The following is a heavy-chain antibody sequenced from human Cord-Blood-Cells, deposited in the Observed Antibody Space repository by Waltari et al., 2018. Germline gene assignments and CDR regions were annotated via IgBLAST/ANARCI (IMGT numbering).Heavy chain of an antibody. J-gene: IGHJ4*02. CDR2: INPNSGGK. V-gene: IGHV1-2*02. Sequence: QVQLVQSGAEVKKPGASVKVSCKASGYTFTGYYMHWVRQAPGQGREWIGCINPNSGGKNYAQKFQGRVTMTRDTSISTAYMELSRLRSDDTAVYYCARVPPLQPAMVDYWGQGTLVTVSS. D-gene: IGHD5-18*01. CDR3: ARVPPLQPAMVDY. CDR1: GYTFTGYY.